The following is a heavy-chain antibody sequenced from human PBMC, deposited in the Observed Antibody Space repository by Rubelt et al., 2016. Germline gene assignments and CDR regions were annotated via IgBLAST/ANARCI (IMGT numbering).Heavy chain of an antibody. CDR2: IIPILGIA. Sequence: QVQLVQSGAEVKKPGSSVKVSCKASGGTFSSYAISWVRQAPGQGLEWMGRIIPILGIANYAQKFQGRVTITADKSTSTAYMELSSLRSEDTAVYYCARDRWRDDSSGGDAFDIWGQGTMVTVSS. J-gene: IGHJ3*02. CDR3: ARDRWRDDSSGGDAFDI. V-gene: IGHV1-69*04. CDR1: GGTFSSYA. D-gene: IGHD3-22*01.